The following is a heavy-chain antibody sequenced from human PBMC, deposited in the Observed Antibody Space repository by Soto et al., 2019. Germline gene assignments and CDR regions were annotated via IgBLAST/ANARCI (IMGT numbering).Heavy chain of an antibody. D-gene: IGHD2-8*01. CDR1: GFTFSSYA. V-gene: IGHV3-30-3*01. CDR3: AREACTNGVCYSGYFDY. J-gene: IGHJ4*02. CDR2: ISYDGSNK. Sequence: PGGSLRLFCAASGFTFSSYAMHWVRQAPGKGLEWVAVISYDGSNKYYADSVKGRFTISRDNSKNTLYLQMNSLRAEDTAVYYCAREACTNGVCYSGYFDYWGQGTLVTVSS.